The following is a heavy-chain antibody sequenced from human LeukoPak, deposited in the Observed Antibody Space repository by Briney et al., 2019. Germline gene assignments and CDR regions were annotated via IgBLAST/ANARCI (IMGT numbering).Heavy chain of an antibody. CDR1: GFTFSSYA. D-gene: IGHD2-2*02. CDR3: ARPYCSSTSCYTWRYYYYYGMDV. V-gene: IGHV3-30-3*01. Sequence: GGSLRLSCAASGFTFSSYAMDWVRQAPGKGLEWVAVISYDGSNKYYADSVKGRFTISRDNSKNTLYLQMNSLRAEDTAVYYCARPYCSSTSCYTWRYYYYYGMDVWGQGTTVTVSS. J-gene: IGHJ6*02. CDR2: ISYDGSNK.